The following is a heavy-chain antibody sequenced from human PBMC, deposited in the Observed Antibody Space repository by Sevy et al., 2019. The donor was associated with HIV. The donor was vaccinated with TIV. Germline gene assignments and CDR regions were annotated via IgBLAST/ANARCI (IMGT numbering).Heavy chain of an antibody. CDR2: IQYDGSNK. J-gene: IGHJ4*02. V-gene: IGHV3-30*02. CDR1: GFSFSSYG. CDR3: VKEGGGEGGDH. Sequence: GGSLRLSCAASGFSFSSYGMHWVRQAPGKGLEWMSYIQYDGSNKDYADSVKGRFTISRANSKNTLYLQMNSLRVEDTAVFYCVKEGGGEGGDHWGQGTLVTVSS. D-gene: IGHD2-21*01.